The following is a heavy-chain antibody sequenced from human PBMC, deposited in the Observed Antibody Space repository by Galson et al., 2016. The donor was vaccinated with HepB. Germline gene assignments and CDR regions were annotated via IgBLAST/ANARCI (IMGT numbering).Heavy chain of an antibody. J-gene: IGHJ4*02. V-gene: IGHV3-53*01. Sequence: SLRLSCAASGITVSSSHMSWVRQAPGRGLEWVSLIYSDGYTYYADSVKGRFTISRDNSKNTLHLQMNSLRAEDTAVYYCLGAIKSGFSFDYWGQGTLVTVSS. CDR2: IYSDGYT. CDR3: LGAIKSGFSFDY. D-gene: IGHD3-10*01. CDR1: GITVSSSH.